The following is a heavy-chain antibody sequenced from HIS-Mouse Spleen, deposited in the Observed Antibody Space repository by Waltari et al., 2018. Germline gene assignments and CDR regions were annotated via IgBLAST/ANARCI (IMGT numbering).Heavy chain of an antibody. D-gene: IGHD6-19*01. J-gene: IGHJ5*02. Sequence: QVQLVQSGAEVKKPGASVQVSCKASGYPFTGYYMHWVRQAPGQGLEWMGWINPNRGGTNYAQKFQGRVTMTRDTSISTAYMELSRLRSDDTAVYYCARDRGWGFSPWGQGTLVTVSS. CDR2: INPNRGGT. CDR1: GYPFTGYY. V-gene: IGHV1-2*02. CDR3: ARDRGWGFSP.